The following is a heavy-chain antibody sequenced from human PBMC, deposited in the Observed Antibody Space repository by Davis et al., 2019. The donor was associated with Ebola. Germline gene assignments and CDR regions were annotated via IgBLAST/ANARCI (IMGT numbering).Heavy chain of an antibody. CDR3: ARTSIVGTTTTASDI. CDR1: GYTFTSYG. CDR2: ISVYNGNT. D-gene: IGHD1-26*01. V-gene: IGHV1-18*04. Sequence: ASVKVSCKASGYTFTSYGISWVRQAPGQGPEWMGWISVYNGNTHYIQKFQGRVTMTTDTSTSTAYMDLRDLRSDDTALYYCARTSIVGTTTTASDIWGQGTLVTVSS. J-gene: IGHJ3*02.